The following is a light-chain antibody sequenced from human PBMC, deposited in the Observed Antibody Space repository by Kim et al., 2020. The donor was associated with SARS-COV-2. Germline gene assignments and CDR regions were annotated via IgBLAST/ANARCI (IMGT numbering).Light chain of an antibody. CDR2: GKT. Sequence: SSELTQDPAVSVALGQTVRITCQGDSLRSYFASWYQQKPGQAPLLVIYGKTNRPSGIPDRFSGSSSGRTASLTITGAQAEDEADYYCMSRATDGPLNYVF. V-gene: IGLV3-19*01. J-gene: IGLJ1*01. CDR1: SLRSYF. CDR3: MSRATDGPLNYV.